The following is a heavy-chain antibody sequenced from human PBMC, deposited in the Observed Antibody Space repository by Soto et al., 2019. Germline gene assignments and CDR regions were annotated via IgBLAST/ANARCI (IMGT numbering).Heavy chain of an antibody. Sequence: QVQLVQSGAEVKKPGASVKVSCKASGYTFTGYYMHWVRQAPGQGLEWMGWVNPNSGGTKYAQKFQGRVTMTRDTSISTAYMELNSLRSDDTAMCYCARIIVGATGVFDYWGQGTLVTVSS. V-gene: IGHV1-2*02. CDR3: ARIIVGATGVFDY. CDR2: VNPNSGGT. CDR1: GYTFTGYY. J-gene: IGHJ4*02. D-gene: IGHD1-26*01.